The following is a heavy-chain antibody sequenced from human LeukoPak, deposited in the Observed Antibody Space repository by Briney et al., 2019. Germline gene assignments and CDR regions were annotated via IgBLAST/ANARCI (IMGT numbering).Heavy chain of an antibody. Sequence: GESLKISCKGSGYSFTSYRIGWVRQMPGKGLEWMGIIYDTRYSPSFQGQVTISADKSISTAYLQWSSLKASDTAMYYCARHSEIHLWPDFDYWGQGTLVTVSS. CDR1: GYSFTSYR. D-gene: IGHD5-18*01. J-gene: IGHJ4*02. CDR2: IYDT. V-gene: IGHV5-51*01. CDR3: ARHSEIHLWPDFDY.